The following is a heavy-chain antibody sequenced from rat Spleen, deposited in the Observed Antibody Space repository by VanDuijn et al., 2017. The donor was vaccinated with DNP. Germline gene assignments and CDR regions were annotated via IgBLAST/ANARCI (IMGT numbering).Heavy chain of an antibody. CDR3: ATHIAAESWAMDAWGQGTSVTGSAESQSCQTVVPWCSEGMDA. CDR1: GFTFSDYA. CDR2: ISYDGSST. V-gene: IGHV5S10*01. J-gene: IGHJ4*01. Sequence: EVQLVESGGGLVQPGNSLKLSCAASGFTFSDYAMAWVRQSPKKGLEWVATISYDGSSTVYRGSVKGRFTVSRDNAKSTLYLQMDSLRSEETATYFSATHIAAESWAMDAWGQGTSVTGSAESQSCQTVVPWCSEGMDAWGQGTSVTVSS. D-gene: IGHD4-1*01.